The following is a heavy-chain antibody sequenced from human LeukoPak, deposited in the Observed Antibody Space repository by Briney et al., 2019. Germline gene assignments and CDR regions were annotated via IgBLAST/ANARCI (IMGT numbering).Heavy chain of an antibody. CDR1: GGSIRSYY. CDR2: IYYSGST. V-gene: IGHV4-59*01. J-gene: IGHJ3*02. Sequence: SETLSLTCTVSGGSIRSYYWSWIRQPPGKGLEWIGYIYYSGSTNYNPSLKSRVTISVDTSKNQFSLKLSSVTAADTAVYYCARVGGPGNAFDIWGQGTMVTVSS. CDR3: ARVGGPGNAFDI. D-gene: IGHD3-16*01.